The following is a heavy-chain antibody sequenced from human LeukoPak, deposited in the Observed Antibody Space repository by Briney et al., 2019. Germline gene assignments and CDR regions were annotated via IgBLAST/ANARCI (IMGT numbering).Heavy chain of an antibody. Sequence: KPSETLSLTCAVSGGSISNNNWWSWVRQTSGKELEWIGEIYHSGSTTNYNPSLKSRVTMSVDKSKNQFPLKSTSVTAADTAVYYCARVFGGYDGALAFWGQGTLVTVSS. CDR3: ARVFGGYDGALAF. D-gene: IGHD5-12*01. V-gene: IGHV4-4*02. CDR2: IYHSGSTT. J-gene: IGHJ4*02. CDR1: GGSISNNNW.